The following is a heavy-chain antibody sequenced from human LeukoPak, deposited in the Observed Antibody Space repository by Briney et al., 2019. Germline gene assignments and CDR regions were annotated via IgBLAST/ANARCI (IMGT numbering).Heavy chain of an antibody. J-gene: IGHJ5*02. CDR1: GGSFSGYY. D-gene: IGHD2-2*02. CDR3: ASLRRSRIVVVPAAIAVWEYNWFDP. CDR2: INHSGST. Sequence: PSETLSLTCAVYGGSFSGYYWSWIRQPPGKGLEWIGEINHSGSTNYNPSLKSRVTISVDTSKNQFSLKLSSVTAADTAVYYCASLRRSRIVVVPAAIAVWEYNWFDPWGQGTLVTVSS. V-gene: IGHV4-34*01.